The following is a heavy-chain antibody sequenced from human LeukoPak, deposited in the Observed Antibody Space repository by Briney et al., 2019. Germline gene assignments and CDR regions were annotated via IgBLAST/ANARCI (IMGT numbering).Heavy chain of an antibody. V-gene: IGHV4-61*02. J-gene: IGHJ6*03. CDR3: ARGKAGTTHYYYYMDV. Sequence: PSETLSPTFTVSGGSISSGSYYWSWIRQPAGKGLEWIGRIYTSGSTNYNPSLKSRVTISVDTSKNQFSLKLSSVTAADTAVYYCARGKAGTTHYYYYMDVWGKGTTVTVSS. D-gene: IGHD1-7*01. CDR1: GGSISSGSYY. CDR2: IYTSGST.